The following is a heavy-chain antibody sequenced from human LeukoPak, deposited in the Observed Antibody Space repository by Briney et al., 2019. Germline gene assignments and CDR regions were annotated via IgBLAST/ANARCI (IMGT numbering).Heavy chain of an antibody. CDR3: ARRYFDI. Sequence: PGGSLRLSCGASGFTFSSYWMSWVRQAPGKGLGWVANIKQDGSEKYYVDSVKGRFTISRDNAKNSLYLQMNSLRAEDTAVYYCARRYFDIWGQGTMVTVSS. CDR2: IKQDGSEK. J-gene: IGHJ3*02. V-gene: IGHV3-7*03. CDR1: GFTFSSYW.